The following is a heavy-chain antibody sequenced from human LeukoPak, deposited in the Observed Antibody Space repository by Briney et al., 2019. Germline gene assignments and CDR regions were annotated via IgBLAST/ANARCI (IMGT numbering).Heavy chain of an antibody. D-gene: IGHD3-3*01. CDR3: ARDYYDFWSGYYFGY. J-gene: IGHJ4*02. V-gene: IGHV3-48*01. Sequence: GGSLRLSCMASGFFISTYIMNWVRQAPGKGLEWVSYISSSSSTIYYADSVKGRFAISRDNAQNSLYLQMNSLRAEDTAVYYCARDYYDFWSGYYFGYWGQGTLVTVSS. CDR1: GFFISTYI. CDR2: ISSSSSTI.